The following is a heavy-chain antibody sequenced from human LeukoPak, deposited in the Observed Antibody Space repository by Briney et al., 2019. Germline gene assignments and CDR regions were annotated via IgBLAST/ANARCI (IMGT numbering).Heavy chain of an antibody. J-gene: IGHJ4*02. Sequence: ASVKVSCKASGYSFTSYYMHWVRQAPGQGLEWMGFISPSGSSAAYAQKFQGRLTMTRDMFTSTDYMELSRLRSDDTAVYYCTRAVLLGTDFDYWGQGTLVTVSS. V-gene: IGHV1-46*01. CDR2: ISPSGSSA. CDR1: GYSFTSYY. D-gene: IGHD5-18*01. CDR3: TRAVLLGTDFDY.